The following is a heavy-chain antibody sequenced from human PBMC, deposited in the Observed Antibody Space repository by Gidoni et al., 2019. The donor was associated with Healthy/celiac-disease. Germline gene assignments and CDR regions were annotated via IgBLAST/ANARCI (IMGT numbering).Heavy chain of an antibody. CDR3: TTDPGHDDGVGGWFDP. CDR1: GFTFSNSC. CDR2: MKSKTDGGTT. Sequence: EVQLVVSGGGLVKPGGSLRLSCAASGFTFSNSCLRWVRQAPGKGLEWVGRMKSKTDGGTTDYAATVKGRFTISRDDSKNTLYLQMNSLKTEDTAVYYCTTDPGHDDGVGGWFDPWGQGTLVTVSS. D-gene: IGHD4-17*01. J-gene: IGHJ5*02. V-gene: IGHV3-15*01.